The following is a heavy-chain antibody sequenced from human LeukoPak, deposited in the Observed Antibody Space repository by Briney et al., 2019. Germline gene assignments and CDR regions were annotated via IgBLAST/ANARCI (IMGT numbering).Heavy chain of an antibody. Sequence: PSETLSLTCTVSGCSISSYYWRWIRQPPGKELEWIGYIYYSGRSNYNPSLKSRVTISVDTSKNQFSLKLSSVTAADTAVYYCARHEPYCSGGSCYSQFDYWGQGTLVTVSS. V-gene: IGHV4-59*08. CDR3: ARHEPYCSGGSCYSQFDY. CDR2: IYYSGRS. CDR1: GCSISSYY. J-gene: IGHJ4*02. D-gene: IGHD2-15*01.